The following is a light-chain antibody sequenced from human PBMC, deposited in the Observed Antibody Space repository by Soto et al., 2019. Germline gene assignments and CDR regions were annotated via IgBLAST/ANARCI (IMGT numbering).Light chain of an antibody. CDR1: QSVSSSY. CDR3: QQYGSSPYS. V-gene: IGKV3-20*01. CDR2: GAS. Sequence: EIVLTQSPGTLSLSPGERATLSCRASQSVSSSYLAWYQQKPGQAPRLLIYGASNRATGIPDRFSGSRSGTDFTLTISRLEPEDFALYYCQQYGSSPYSFGQGTKLEIK. J-gene: IGKJ2*03.